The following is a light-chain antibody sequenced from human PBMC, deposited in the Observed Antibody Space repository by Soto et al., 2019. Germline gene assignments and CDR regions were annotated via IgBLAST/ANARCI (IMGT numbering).Light chain of an antibody. CDR1: SSDVGGYNS. Sequence: HSVLTQAASVSGFPGQSIAISCTRTSSDVGGYNSASWYQQHPGKAPKLLIYDVSNRPSGVSNRFSGSKSGNTASLTISGLQAEDEADYYCSSYAGSNNFVFGTGTKVTVL. V-gene: IGLV2-14*03. CDR3: SSYAGSNNFV. J-gene: IGLJ1*01. CDR2: DVS.